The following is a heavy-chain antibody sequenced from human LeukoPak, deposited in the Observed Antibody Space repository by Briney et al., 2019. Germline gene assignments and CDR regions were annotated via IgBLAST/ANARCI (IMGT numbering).Heavy chain of an antibody. Sequence: PGGSLRLSCAASGFTFSSYSMNWVRQAPGKGLEWVSSISSSSSYIYYADSVKGRFTISRDNGKNSLYLQMNSLRVEDTAVYYCAKLAKYFYGSETFYFFEHWGQGTPVTPSS. J-gene: IGHJ4*02. V-gene: IGHV3-21*01. CDR3: AKLAKYFYGSETFYFFEH. CDR2: ISSSSSYI. CDR1: GFTFSSYS. D-gene: IGHD3-10*01.